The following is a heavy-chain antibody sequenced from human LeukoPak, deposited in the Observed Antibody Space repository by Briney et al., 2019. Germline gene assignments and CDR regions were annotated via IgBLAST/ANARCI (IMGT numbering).Heavy chain of an antibody. CDR1: GYTLTELS. Sequence: AASMKVSCKVSGYTLTELSMHWVRQAPGKGLEWMGGFDPEDRETIYAQKFQGRVTMTEDTSADTAYMELSSLRSEDTAVYYCATDPPLYCSGGSCYSLGAFDIWGQGTMVTVSS. D-gene: IGHD2-15*01. V-gene: IGHV1-24*01. J-gene: IGHJ3*02. CDR3: ATDPPLYCSGGSCYSLGAFDI. CDR2: FDPEDRET.